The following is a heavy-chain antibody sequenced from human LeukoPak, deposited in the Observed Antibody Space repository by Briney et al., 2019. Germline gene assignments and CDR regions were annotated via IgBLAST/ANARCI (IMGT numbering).Heavy chain of an antibody. Sequence: PGGSLRLSCAASGFTFTMFSLNWVRQAPGKGLEWVSYISSSSSTIYYADSVEGRFTISRDNAKNSLYLQMNSLRAEDTAVYYCARGYSSAYNYFQYWGQGTLITVSS. J-gene: IGHJ4*02. V-gene: IGHV3-48*04. CDR3: ARGYSSAYNYFQY. D-gene: IGHD5-18*01. CDR2: ISSSSSTI. CDR1: GFTFTMFS.